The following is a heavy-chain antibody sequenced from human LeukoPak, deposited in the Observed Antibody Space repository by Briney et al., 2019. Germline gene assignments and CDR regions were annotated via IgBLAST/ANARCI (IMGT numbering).Heavy chain of an antibody. CDR3: SREQYTGGGSGWFGMDV. J-gene: IGHJ6*02. CDR1: GCSLSTYC. D-gene: IGHD6-19*01. Sequence: PSGTLSLTCGVSGCSLSTYCWTWTRQAPGKGLEWMGFIHQSGSTEFNPSLKSRVTMSLDTSRTHFSLRTSSVTAADTAVYYCSREQYTGGGSGWFGMDVWGQGTTVTVSS. V-gene: IGHV4-59*12. CDR2: IHQSGST.